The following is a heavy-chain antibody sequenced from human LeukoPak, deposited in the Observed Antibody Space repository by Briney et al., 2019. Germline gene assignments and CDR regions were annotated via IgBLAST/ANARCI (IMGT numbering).Heavy chain of an antibody. CDR1: GGSISSGDYY. Sequence: PSETLSLTCTVSGGSISSGDYYWSWIRQPPGKGLEWIGYIYYSGSTYYNPSLKSRVTISVDTSKNQFSLKLSSVTAADTAVYYCARLSGWYSSCPFDYWGQGTLVTVSS. J-gene: IGHJ4*02. CDR3: ARLSGWYSSCPFDY. D-gene: IGHD6-19*01. CDR2: IYYSGST. V-gene: IGHV4-30-4*08.